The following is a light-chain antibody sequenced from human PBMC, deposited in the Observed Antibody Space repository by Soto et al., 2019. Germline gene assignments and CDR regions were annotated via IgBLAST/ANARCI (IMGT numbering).Light chain of an antibody. J-gene: IGLJ2*01. CDR1: NSNIGRTA. Sequence: QSVLTQPPSASGTPGQRVTISCSGSNSNIGRTAVNWYQQLPGMAPKLLIYMNNRRPSGVPDRFSGSKSGTSASLAISGLQSEDEAKYFCPTWDDSVNGVIFGGGTKLTVL. V-gene: IGLV1-44*01. CDR3: PTWDDSVNGVI. CDR2: MNN.